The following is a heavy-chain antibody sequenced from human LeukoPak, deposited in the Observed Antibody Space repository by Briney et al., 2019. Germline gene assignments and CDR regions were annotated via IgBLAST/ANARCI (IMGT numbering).Heavy chain of an antibody. CDR2: INAGNGNT. CDR1: GYTFTSYA. Sequence: ASVKVSCKASGYTFTSYAMHWVRQAPGQRLEWMGWINAGNGNTKYSQKFQGRVTITRDTSASTAYMELSGLRSEDTAVYYCARDAFVYYYDSSGYFDYWGQGTLVTVSS. J-gene: IGHJ4*02. V-gene: IGHV1-3*01. CDR3: ARDAFVYYYDSSGYFDY. D-gene: IGHD3-22*01.